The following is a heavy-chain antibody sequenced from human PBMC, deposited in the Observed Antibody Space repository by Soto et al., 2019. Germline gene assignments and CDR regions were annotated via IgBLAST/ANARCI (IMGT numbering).Heavy chain of an antibody. CDR2: ISSNGGST. D-gene: IGHD1-26*01. CDR3: VKPGSYSYYFDY. J-gene: IGHJ4*02. CDR1: VFTFSSYA. Sequence: GGSLRLSCSASVFTFSSYAMHWVRQAPGKGLEYVSAISSNGGSTYYADSVKGRFTISRYNSKNTLYLQMSSLRVEYTAVYYCVKPGSYSYYFDYWGQGTLVTVSS. V-gene: IGHV3-64D*06.